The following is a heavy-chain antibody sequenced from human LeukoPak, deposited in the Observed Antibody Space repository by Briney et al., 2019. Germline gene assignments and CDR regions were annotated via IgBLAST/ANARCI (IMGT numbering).Heavy chain of an antibody. CDR3: ARFEVGQGLRGFDY. V-gene: IGHV5-51*01. D-gene: IGHD3-10*01. CDR2: VYPGDSDT. CDR1: GYSFTSYW. Sequence: SLKISCTGSGYSFTSYWIGWVRQMPGNRLGRMGSVYPGDSDTRYSPSFQGQVTISADKSISTAYLQWSSLKASDTAMYYCARFEVGQGLRGFDYWGQGTLVTVSS. J-gene: IGHJ4*02.